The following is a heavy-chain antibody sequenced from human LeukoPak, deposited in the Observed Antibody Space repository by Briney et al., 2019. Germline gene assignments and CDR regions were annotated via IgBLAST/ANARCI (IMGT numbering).Heavy chain of an antibody. CDR3: ARGPSQNNWYSGQYYYMDV. CDR1: EFTFNSYS. Sequence: GKSLRLSCEDSEFTFNSYSMHWVRQAPGKGLEWVAVISYDGNNKYYADSVKGRFTISRDNSKNTLYLQMSSLTAEDTALYYCARGPSQNNWYSGQYYYMDVWGKGTTVTVSS. CDR2: ISYDGNNK. D-gene: IGHD1-1*01. J-gene: IGHJ6*03. V-gene: IGHV3-30*04.